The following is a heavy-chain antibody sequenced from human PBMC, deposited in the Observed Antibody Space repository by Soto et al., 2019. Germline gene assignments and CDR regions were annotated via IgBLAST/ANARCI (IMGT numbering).Heavy chain of an antibody. Sequence: GASVKVSCKASGGTFSSYAISWVRQAPGQGLEWMGGIIPIFGTANYAQKFQGRVTITADESTSTAYMELSSLRSEDTAVYYCARGDIVVVPAAIETIPYYYYYGMDVWGQGTTVTVSS. D-gene: IGHD2-2*02. J-gene: IGHJ6*02. CDR2: IIPIFGTA. CDR1: GGTFSSYA. CDR3: ARGDIVVVPAAIETIPYYYYYGMDV. V-gene: IGHV1-69*13.